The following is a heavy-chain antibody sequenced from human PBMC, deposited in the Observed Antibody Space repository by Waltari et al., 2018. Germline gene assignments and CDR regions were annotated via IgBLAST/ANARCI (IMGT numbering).Heavy chain of an antibody. D-gene: IGHD6-13*01. CDR2: VSHSRST. Sequence: QLQLQQWGAGLLKPSETLSLTCAVNGGSFSGYYWRWIRQPQGKGLEWIGEVSHSRSTNYSPSLKSLVTISEDTSKHQFSLKLSSVTAEDSAVYYCASTYSSSWNAYDAFDIWGQGTMVTVS. J-gene: IGHJ3*02. CDR1: GGSFSGYY. CDR3: ASTYSSSWNAYDAFDI. V-gene: IGHV4-34*01.